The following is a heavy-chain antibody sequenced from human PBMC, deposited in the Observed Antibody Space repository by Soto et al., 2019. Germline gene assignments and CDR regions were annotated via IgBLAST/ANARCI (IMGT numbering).Heavy chain of an antibody. J-gene: IGHJ4*02. Sequence: ASVKVSCKASGYTFTSYGIIWVRQAPGQGLEWMGWISAYNGNTNYAQKLQGRVAMTTDTSTSTAYMELRSLRSDDTAVYYCARDGLDIYGHDIDYWGQGTLVTVSS. CDR1: GYTFTSYG. D-gene: IGHD3-9*01. CDR2: ISAYNGNT. CDR3: ARDGLDIYGHDIDY. V-gene: IGHV1-18*01.